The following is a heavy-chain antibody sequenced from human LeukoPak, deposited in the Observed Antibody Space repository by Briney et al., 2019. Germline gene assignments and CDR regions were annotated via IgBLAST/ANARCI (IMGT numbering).Heavy chain of an antibody. CDR2: ISSSSTYL. CDR1: EFTFNSYN. V-gene: IGHV3-21*01. D-gene: IGHD3-10*01. CDR3: ARGWYYGLDI. J-gene: IGHJ3*02. Sequence: GGSLRLSCAASEFTFNSYNMNWVRQAPGKGLEWVSSISSSSTYLYYADSVKGRFTISRDNAKNSLYLQMNSLRAEDTAVYYCARGWYYGLDIWGQGTMVTVSS.